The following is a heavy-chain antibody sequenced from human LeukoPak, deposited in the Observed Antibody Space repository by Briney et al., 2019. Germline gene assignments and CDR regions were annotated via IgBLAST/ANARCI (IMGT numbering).Heavy chain of an antibody. CDR2: INPNSGGT. D-gene: IGHD3-16*01. CDR3: ARPRGARSFGAFDI. V-gene: IGHV1-2*02. J-gene: IGHJ3*02. CDR1: GYTFTSYG. Sequence: PLASVKVSCKASGYTFTSYGISWVRQAPGQGLEWMGWINPNSGGTNYAQKFQGRVTMTRDTSISTAYMELSRLRSDDTAVYYCARPRGARSFGAFDIWGQGTMVTVSS.